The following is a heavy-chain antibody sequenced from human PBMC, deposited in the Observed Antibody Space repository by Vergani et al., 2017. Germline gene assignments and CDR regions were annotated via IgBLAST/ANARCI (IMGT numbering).Heavy chain of an antibody. V-gene: IGHV4-61*02. J-gene: IGHJ5*02. Sequence: QVQLQESGPGLVKPSQTLSLTCTVSGGSISSGSYYWSWIRQPAGKGLEWVGRIYTSGSTNYNPSLKSRVTISVETSKNQFSLKLSAVTAADTAVYYCAREDYYGSGSYPRACDPWGQGTLVTVSS. CDR1: GGSISSGSYY. CDR2: IYTSGST. D-gene: IGHD3-10*01. CDR3: AREDYYGSGSYPRACDP.